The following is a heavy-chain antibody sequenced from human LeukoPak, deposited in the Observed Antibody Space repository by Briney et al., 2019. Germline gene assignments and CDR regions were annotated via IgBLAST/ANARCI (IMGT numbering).Heavy chain of an antibody. V-gene: IGHV1/OR15-1*01. CDR1: GYIFTDYY. Sequence: ASVKVSCKASGYIFTDYYMHWVRQAPGQELGWMGRINPNSGGTNYAQKFQGRVTMTRDTSISTAYTELSSLRSEDTATYYCARVLCSSTSCYLPLGYWGQGTLVTVSS. CDR3: ARVLCSSTSCYLPLGY. D-gene: IGHD2-2*01. J-gene: IGHJ4*02. CDR2: INPNSGGT.